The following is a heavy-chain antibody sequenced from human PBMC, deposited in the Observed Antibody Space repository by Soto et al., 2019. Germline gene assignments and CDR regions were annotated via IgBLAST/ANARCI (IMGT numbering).Heavy chain of an antibody. CDR3: ARAVIKGYCSGGSCYSFSFDY. D-gene: IGHD2-15*01. Sequence: SETLSLTCTVSGGSISSYYWSWIRQPPGKGLEWIGYIYYSGSTNYNPSLKSRVTISVDTSKNQFSLKLSSVTAADTAVYYCARAVIKGYCSGGSCYSFSFDYWGQGTPVTVSS. CDR1: GGSISSYY. V-gene: IGHV4-59*01. CDR2: IYYSGST. J-gene: IGHJ4*02.